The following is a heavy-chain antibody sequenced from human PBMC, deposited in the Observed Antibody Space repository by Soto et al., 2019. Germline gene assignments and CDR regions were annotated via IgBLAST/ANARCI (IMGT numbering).Heavy chain of an antibody. V-gene: IGHV2-5*02. Sequence: QITLKESGPTLVKPTQTLTLTCSFSGFSLTTDGVGVGWVRQPPGEALEWLALIYWDDDERYSPSLKTRLTITKDTSKNQVVLIMTNMDPVDTATYYCAHSCNLITEDAQVGDFDYWGQGTLVTVSS. CDR2: IYWDDDE. J-gene: IGHJ4*02. CDR1: GFSLTTDGVG. D-gene: IGHD3-10*01. CDR3: AHSCNLITEDAQVGDFDY.